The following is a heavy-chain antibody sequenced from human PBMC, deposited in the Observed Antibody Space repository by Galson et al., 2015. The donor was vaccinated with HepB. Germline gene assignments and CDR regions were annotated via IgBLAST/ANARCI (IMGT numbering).Heavy chain of an antibody. J-gene: IGHJ4*02. CDR1: GVSISSSLYY. Sequence: SETLSLTCAVSGVSISSSLYYWGWIRQSPKKGLECIGEIYHGGSTSYNPSLKSRVTISVDKSKNQFSLKLSSVTAADTAVYYCARFREGGGWLDYWGQGILVTVSS. CDR2: IYHGGST. V-gene: IGHV4-39*07. D-gene: IGHD6-19*01. CDR3: ARFREGGGWLDY.